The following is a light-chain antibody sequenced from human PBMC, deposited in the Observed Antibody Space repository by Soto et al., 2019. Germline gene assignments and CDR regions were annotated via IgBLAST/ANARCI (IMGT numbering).Light chain of an antibody. J-gene: IGLJ2*01. CDR3: AARDDSRSGPV. Sequence: QSVLTQPPSASGTPGQRVTISCSGTSSNIGSNYVYWYQQLPGTAPKLLIYRSNQRPSGVPDRFSGSKSGTSASLAISGLRSEDEADYYCAARDDSRSGPVFGGGTKLTVL. CDR1: SSNIGSNY. V-gene: IGLV1-47*01. CDR2: RSN.